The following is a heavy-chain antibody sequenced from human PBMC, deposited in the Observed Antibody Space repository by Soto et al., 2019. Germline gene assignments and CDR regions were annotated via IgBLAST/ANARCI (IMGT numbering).Heavy chain of an antibody. Sequence: PGESLKISCTGSGYSFTRYWISWVRQMTGKGLEWMGMIDPSDSDTKYSPSFQGHVTISADKSMSSAYLQWISLKASDTGMYYCATLGCISTSCNHRVSWGKGTVVTVSP. CDR2: IDPSDSDT. CDR3: ATLGCISTSCNHRVS. J-gene: IGHJ5*02. D-gene: IGHD2-2*01. CDR1: GYSFTRYW. V-gene: IGHV5-10-1*01.